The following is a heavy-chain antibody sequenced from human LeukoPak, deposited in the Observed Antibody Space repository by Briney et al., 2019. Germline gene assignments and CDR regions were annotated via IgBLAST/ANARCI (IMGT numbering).Heavy chain of an antibody. J-gene: IGHJ6*03. D-gene: IGHD3-3*01. CDR3: ARPMDDFWSGYLDHYYYYMDV. CDR1: GYTFTGYY. CDR2: INPNSGGT. V-gene: IGHV1-2*02. Sequence: ASVKVSCKASGYTFTGYYMHWVRQAPGHGLEWMGWINPNSGGTNYAQKFQGRVTMTRDTSISTAYMELSRLRSDDTAVYYCARPMDDFWSGYLDHYYYYMDVWGKGTTVTVSS.